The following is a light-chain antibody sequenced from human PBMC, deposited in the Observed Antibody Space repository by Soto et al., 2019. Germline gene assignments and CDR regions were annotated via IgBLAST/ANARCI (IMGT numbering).Light chain of an antibody. Sequence: DIPMTQSPSTLSASIGDTVTITCRASQTISNWLAWYQQKPGKAPNLLIHTASNLESGVSSRFNGSGSGTDFTLTVSSLQADDSGTYYCQQYNNYPLTFGGGTKVEI. CDR1: QTISNW. J-gene: IGKJ4*01. V-gene: IGKV1-5*03. CDR2: TAS. CDR3: QQYNNYPLT.